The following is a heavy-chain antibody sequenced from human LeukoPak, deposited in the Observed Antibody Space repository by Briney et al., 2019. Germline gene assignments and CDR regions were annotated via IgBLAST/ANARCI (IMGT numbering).Heavy chain of an antibody. CDR2: ISGSGGST. CDR1: GFTFSSYG. J-gene: IGHJ4*02. CDR3: AKGFYCSSSTCLDY. D-gene: IGHD2-2*01. V-gene: IGHV3-23*01. Sequence: GGSLRLSCAASGFTFSSYGMSWVRQAPGKGLEWVSAISGSGGSTYYADSVKGRFTISRDNSKNTLYLQMNSLRAEDTAVYYCAKGFYCSSSTCLDYWGQGTPVTVSS.